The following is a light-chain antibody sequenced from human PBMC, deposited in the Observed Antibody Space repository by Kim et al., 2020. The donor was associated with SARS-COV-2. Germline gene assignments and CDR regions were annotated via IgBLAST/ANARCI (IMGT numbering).Light chain of an antibody. CDR3: CSFAGNSVI. V-gene: IGLV2-11*01. CDR1: RSDVGAYNY. Sequence: QSALTQPRSVSGSPGQSVTMSCTGTRSDVGAYNYVSWYQQHPGKAPKVVIYDVTNRPSWVPDRFSGSKSGNTASLTISGLQAEDEADYYCCSFAGNSVIFGGGTQLTVL. J-gene: IGLJ2*01. CDR2: DVT.